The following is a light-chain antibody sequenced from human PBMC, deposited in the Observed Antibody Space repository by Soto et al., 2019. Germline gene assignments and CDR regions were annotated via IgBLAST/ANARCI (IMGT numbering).Light chain of an antibody. J-gene: IGLJ1*01. V-gene: IGLV2-8*01. CDR1: SSDVGGYNY. CDR2: EVS. CDR3: SSYAGSNNYV. Sequence: SVLPQAPSASGSPGQSVTISCTGTSSDVGGYNYVSWYQQHPGKAPKLMIYEVSKQPSGVPDRFSGSKSGNTASLTVSGLQAEDEADYYCSSYAGSNNYVFGTGTKVTV.